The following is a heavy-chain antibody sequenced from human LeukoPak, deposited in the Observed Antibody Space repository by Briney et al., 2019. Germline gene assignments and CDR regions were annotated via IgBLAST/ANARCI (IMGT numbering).Heavy chain of an antibody. J-gene: IGHJ1*01. CDR3: ARVGLPFENYYDESGD. Sequence: PGGSLRLSCAASGFTFDDYGMSWVRQAPGKGLEWVSGINWNGGSTGYADSVKGRFTISRDNAKNSLYLQMNSLRAEDTALYYCARVGLPFENYYDESGDWGQGTLVTVSS. V-gene: IGHV3-20*04. D-gene: IGHD3-22*01. CDR2: INWNGGST. CDR1: GFTFDDYG.